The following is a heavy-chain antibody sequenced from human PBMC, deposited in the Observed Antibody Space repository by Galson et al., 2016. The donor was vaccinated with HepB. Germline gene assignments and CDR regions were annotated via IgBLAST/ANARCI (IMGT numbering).Heavy chain of an antibody. V-gene: IGHV3-33*07. J-gene: IGHJ6*02. CDR3: TRRRGSSIYAMDV. D-gene: IGHD2-2*01. Sequence: SLRLSCAASGFSLSTYNTYWVRQAPGKGLEWVAVIWSDGRNKWNVDSVKGRFTISRDNSKNTVYLRMNSLRAEDTAMYYCTRRRGSSIYAMDVWGQGTTVIVSS. CDR2: IWSDGRNK. CDR1: GFSLSTYN.